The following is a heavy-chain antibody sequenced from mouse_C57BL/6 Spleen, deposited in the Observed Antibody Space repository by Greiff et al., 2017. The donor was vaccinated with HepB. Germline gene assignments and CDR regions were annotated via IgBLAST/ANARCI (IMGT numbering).Heavy chain of an antibody. CDR3: ARRDGYYYFDY. D-gene: IGHD2-3*01. J-gene: IGHJ2*01. V-gene: IGHV1-54*01. CDR2: INPGSGGT. Sequence: VQLQHSGAELVRPGTSVKVSCKASGYAFTNYLIEWVKQRPGQGLEWIGVINPGSGGTNYNEKFKGKATLTADKSSSTAYMQLSSLTSEDSAVYFCARRDGYYYFDYWGQGTTLTVSS. CDR1: GYAFTNYL.